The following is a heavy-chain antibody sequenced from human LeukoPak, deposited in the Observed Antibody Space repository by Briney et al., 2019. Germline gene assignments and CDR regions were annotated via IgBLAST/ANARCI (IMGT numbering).Heavy chain of an antibody. CDR2: IYKSGTT. Sequence: PSETLSLTCTVSGESINPYYWNWIRQSAGKGLEWIGHIYKSGTTNFNPSLTSRVTMSLDTSRNQFSLKVRSVTAADTAVYLCARSFLDYMDVWGKGTTVTVSS. V-gene: IGHV4-4*07. J-gene: IGHJ6*03. CDR3: ARSFLDYMDV. D-gene: IGHD2/OR15-2a*01. CDR1: GESINPYY.